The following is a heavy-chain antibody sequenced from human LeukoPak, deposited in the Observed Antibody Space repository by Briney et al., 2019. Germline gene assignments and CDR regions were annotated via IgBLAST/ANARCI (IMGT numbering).Heavy chain of an antibody. Sequence: SETLSLTCTVSGGSISSYYWRWIRQPPVKGLEGIGYIYYSGSTNYNPSLKSRVTISVDTSKNQFSLKVSSVTAADTAVYYCARVETAMVRVSRYNWFDPWGQGTLVTVSS. CDR3: ARVETAMVRVSRYNWFDP. CDR1: GGSISSYY. V-gene: IGHV4-59*01. CDR2: IYYSGST. J-gene: IGHJ5*02. D-gene: IGHD5-18*01.